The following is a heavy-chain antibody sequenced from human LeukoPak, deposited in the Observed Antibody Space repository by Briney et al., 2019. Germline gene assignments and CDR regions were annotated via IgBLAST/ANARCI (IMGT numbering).Heavy chain of an antibody. CDR1: GGSISSGDYY. D-gene: IGHD4-17*01. J-gene: IGHJ4*02. CDR2: IYYSGST. CDR3: ARGYGDFRVEGRYFYS. V-gene: IGHV4-30-4*01. Sequence: PSETLSLTCTVSGGSISSGDYYWSWIRQPPGKGLEWIGYIYYSGSTYYNPSLKSRVTISVDTSKNQFSLKLSSVTAADTAVYYCARGYGDFRVEGRYFYSWGQGTLVTVSS.